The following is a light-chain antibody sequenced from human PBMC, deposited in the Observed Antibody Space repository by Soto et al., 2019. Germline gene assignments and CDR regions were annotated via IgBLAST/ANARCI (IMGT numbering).Light chain of an antibody. Sequence: DIQMTQSPSTLAASVGDRVTITCRASQSISSWLAWYQQKPGKAPKLLIYDASSLESGVTSRFSGSGSVTEFTLTISSLQPDDFATYYCQHYNSYTYTFGQGTKLEIK. CDR2: DAS. J-gene: IGKJ2*01. CDR1: QSISSW. V-gene: IGKV1-5*01. CDR3: QHYNSYTYT.